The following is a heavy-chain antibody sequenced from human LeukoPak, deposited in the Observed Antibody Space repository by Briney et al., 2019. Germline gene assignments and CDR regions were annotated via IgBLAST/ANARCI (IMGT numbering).Heavy chain of an antibody. Sequence: PSETLSLTCTVSGGSISSYYWSWIRQPPGKGLEWIGYIYYSGSTNYNPSLKSRVTISVDTSKNHFSLKLSSVTAADTAVYYCARVILGSGYEYYFDYWGQGTLVTVSS. CDR2: IYYSGST. CDR1: GGSISSYY. CDR3: ARVILGSGYEYYFDY. V-gene: IGHV4-59*01. J-gene: IGHJ4*02. D-gene: IGHD5-12*01.